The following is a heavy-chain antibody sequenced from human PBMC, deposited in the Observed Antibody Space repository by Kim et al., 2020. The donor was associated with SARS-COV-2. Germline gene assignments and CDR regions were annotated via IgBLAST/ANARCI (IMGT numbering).Heavy chain of an antibody. CDR3: ARLESGTLTFFDY. Sequence: SESLSLTCTVSGASISSSAYYWGWIRQPPGKGLEWIGCIFYRGGPDYNPSLKSRVTISMETSKNQFSLRLTSVTASDTAIYYCARLESGTLTFFDYWGQGTLVTVSS. J-gene: IGHJ4*02. V-gene: IGHV4-39*01. D-gene: IGHD3-3*01. CDR2: IFYRGGP. CDR1: GASISSSAYY.